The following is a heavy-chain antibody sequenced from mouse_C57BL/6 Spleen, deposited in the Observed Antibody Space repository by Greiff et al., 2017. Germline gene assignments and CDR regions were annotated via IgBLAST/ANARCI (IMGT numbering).Heavy chain of an antibody. D-gene: IGHD2-4*01. CDR3: ARRDYDYVGYFDY. CDR2: INPSNGGT. V-gene: IGHV1-53*01. CDR1: GYTFTSYW. Sequence: VQLQQSGTELVKPGASVKLSCKASGYTFTSYWMHWVKQRPGQGLEWIGNINPSNGGTNYNEKFKSKATLTVDKSSSTAYMQLSSLTSEDSAVYYCARRDYDYVGYFDYWGQGTTLTVSS. J-gene: IGHJ2*01.